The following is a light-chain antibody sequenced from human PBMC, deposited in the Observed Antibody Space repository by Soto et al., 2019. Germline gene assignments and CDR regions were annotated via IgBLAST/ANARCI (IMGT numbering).Light chain of an antibody. CDR2: DVN. CDR1: SSDVGGYNY. Sequence: QSVLTQPASVSGSPGQSITISCTGTSSDVGGYNYVSWYQHHPGKVPKLLIYDVNMRPPGISNRFSGSKSGNTASLTISGIQAEYEAYYYCGSYTNSITLVFGGGTKLTVL. V-gene: IGLV2-14*03. CDR3: GSYTNSITLV. J-gene: IGLJ2*01.